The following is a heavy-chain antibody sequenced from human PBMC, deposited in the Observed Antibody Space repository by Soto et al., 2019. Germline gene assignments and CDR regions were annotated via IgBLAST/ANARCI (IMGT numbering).Heavy chain of an antibody. D-gene: IGHD1-7*01. V-gene: IGHV4-30-2*01. Sequence: SETLSLTCAVSGGSISSGGYSWSWIRQPPGKGLEWIGYIYHSGSTYYNPSLKSRVNISVDRSKNQFSLKLSAVTAADTAVYYCAREVGTPFDYWGQGTLVTVSS. CDR2: IYHSGST. CDR3: AREVGTPFDY. CDR1: GGSISSGGYS. J-gene: IGHJ4*02.